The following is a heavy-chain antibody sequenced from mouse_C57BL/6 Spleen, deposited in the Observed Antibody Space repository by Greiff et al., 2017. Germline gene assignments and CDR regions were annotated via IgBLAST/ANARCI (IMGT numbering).Heavy chain of an antibody. CDR2: IHPNSGST. J-gene: IGHJ4*01. D-gene: IGHD2-12*01. Sequence: VQLQQPGAELVKPGASVKLSCKASGYTFTSYWMHWVKQRPGQGLEWIGMIHPNSGSTNYNEKFKSKATLTVDKSSSTAYMQLSSLTSEGSAVYYCARVTPYYAMDYWGQGTSVTVSS. CDR3: ARVTPYYAMDY. CDR1: GYTFTSYW. V-gene: IGHV1-64*01.